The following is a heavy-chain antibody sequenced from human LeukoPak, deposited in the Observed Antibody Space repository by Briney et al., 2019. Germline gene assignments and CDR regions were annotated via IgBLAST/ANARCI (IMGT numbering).Heavy chain of an antibody. Sequence: GGSLRLSCAASGFTFSRYWMHWVRQAPGKGLVWVSRINEDGSTTSYADSVKGRFTISRDNAKNTLYLQVNGLRDEDTAVYYCARGGLEPVDYWGQGTLVTVSS. CDR1: GFTFSRYW. J-gene: IGHJ4*02. V-gene: IGHV3-74*01. CDR3: ARGGLEPVDY. CDR2: INEDGSTT. D-gene: IGHD1-14*01.